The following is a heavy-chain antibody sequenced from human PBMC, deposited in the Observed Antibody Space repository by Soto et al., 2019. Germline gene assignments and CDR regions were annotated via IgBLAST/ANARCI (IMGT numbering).Heavy chain of an antibody. CDR2: IIPIFGTA. V-gene: IGHV1-69*13. Sequence: ASVKVSCKASGGTFSSYAISWVRQAPGQGLEWMGGIIPIFGTANYAQKFQGRVTITADESTSTAYMELSSLRSEDTAVYYCARNGGSSWFSAWFDPWGQGTLVTVSS. CDR3: ARNGGSSWFSAWFDP. D-gene: IGHD6-13*01. CDR1: GGTFSSYA. J-gene: IGHJ5*02.